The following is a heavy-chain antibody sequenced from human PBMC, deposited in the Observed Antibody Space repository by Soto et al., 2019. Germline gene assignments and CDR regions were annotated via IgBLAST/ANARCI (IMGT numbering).Heavy chain of an antibody. J-gene: IGHJ5*02. Sequence: QITLKESGPTLVKPTQTLTLTCTFSGFSLNSGGAGVGWIRQPPGQGLEWLALIYWNDDKRYSPSMRSRLTITKDTSKNQVVLLMTDMDPVDTATYYCAHRGYGDYPRDNWFDPWGQGALVTVSS. CDR1: GFSLNSGGAG. V-gene: IGHV2-5*01. CDR3: AHRGYGDYPRDNWFDP. D-gene: IGHD4-17*01. CDR2: IYWNDDK.